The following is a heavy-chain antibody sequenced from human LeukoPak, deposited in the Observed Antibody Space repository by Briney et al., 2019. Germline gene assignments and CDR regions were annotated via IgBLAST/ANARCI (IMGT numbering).Heavy chain of an antibody. CDR1: GFTFSNYA. CDR2: ISGSASST. V-gene: IGHV3-23*01. D-gene: IGHD3-22*01. Sequence: GGSLRLSCAASGFTFSNYAMSWVRQAPGKGLEWVSDISGSASSTYYADSVKGRFTVSRDNYKNTLHVQMHSLRAEDAAVYYCAKADRYYYDSSGYYTLGAHFDYWGQGTLVTVPS. J-gene: IGHJ4*02. CDR3: AKADRYYYDSSGYYTLGAHFDY.